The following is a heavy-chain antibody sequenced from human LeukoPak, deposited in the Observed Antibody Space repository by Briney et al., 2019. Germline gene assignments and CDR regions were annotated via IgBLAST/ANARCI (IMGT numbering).Heavy chain of an antibody. D-gene: IGHD3-22*01. CDR3: ARHSRASYYYDSSGYYYPDF. Sequence: GESLKISCKGSGYGFTSYRISWVRQMPGKGLEWMGRIDPSDSYTNYSPSFQGHVTISADKSITTAYLQWSSLEASDTAMYYCARHSRASYYYDSSGYYYPDFWGQGTLVTVSS. V-gene: IGHV5-10-1*01. CDR1: GYGFTSYR. CDR2: IDPSDSYT. J-gene: IGHJ4*02.